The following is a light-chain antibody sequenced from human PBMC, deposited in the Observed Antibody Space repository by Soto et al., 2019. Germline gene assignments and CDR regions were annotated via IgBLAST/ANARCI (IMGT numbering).Light chain of an antibody. CDR2: EAS. V-gene: IGKV3-15*01. CDR1: QRVKTN. J-gene: IGKJ4*01. CDR3: QQYDDWPPRLS. Sequence: EIVLTQSPATLSVSPGERATLSCRASQRVKTNLAWYQQKPGQAPRLVMYEASTRATGIPARFSGSGSKTEFTLTISSLQSEHSAVHFCQQYDDWPPRLSFGGGTKVEIK.